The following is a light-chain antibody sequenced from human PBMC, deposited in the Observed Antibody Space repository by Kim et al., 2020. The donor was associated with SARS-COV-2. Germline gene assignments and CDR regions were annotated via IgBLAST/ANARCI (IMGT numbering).Light chain of an antibody. Sequence: LGKTVRISCQGDSLRSYYESWYQQKPGQAPVLVIYGKNNRPSGIPDRFSGSSSGNTASLTITGAQAEDEADYYCNSRDSSGNHHYVFGTGTKVTVL. J-gene: IGLJ1*01. CDR2: GKN. V-gene: IGLV3-19*01. CDR3: NSRDSSGNHHYV. CDR1: SLRSYY.